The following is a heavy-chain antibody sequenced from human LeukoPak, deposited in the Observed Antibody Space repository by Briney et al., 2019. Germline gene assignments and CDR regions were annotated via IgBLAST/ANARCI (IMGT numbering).Heavy chain of an antibody. CDR3: TRVGYIDEGIDY. D-gene: IGHD5-24*01. CDR2: IKQDGSKE. CDR1: GFPFSSYW. J-gene: IGHJ4*02. V-gene: IGHV3-7*04. Sequence: PGGSLRLSCVASGFPFSSYWMTWVRQAPGKGLEWVANIKQDGSKESYVDSVKGRFTISRDNAKNSLYLQMSSLRAEDTAIYYCTRVGYIDEGIDYWGQGTLVTVSS.